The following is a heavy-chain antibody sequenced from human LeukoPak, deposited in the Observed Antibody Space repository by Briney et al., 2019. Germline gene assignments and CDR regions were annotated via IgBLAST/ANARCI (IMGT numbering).Heavy chain of an antibody. V-gene: IGHV1-18*01. CDR3: ARALRITGTSAQYYYYYGTDV. CDR1: GYTFTSYG. D-gene: IGHD1/OR15-1a*01. Sequence: ASVKVSCKASGYTFTSYGISWVRQAPGQGLEWMGWISAYNGNANYAQKLQGRVTMTTDTSTSTAYMELRSLRSDDTAVYYCARALRITGTSAQYYYYYGTDVWGRGTTVTVSS. J-gene: IGHJ6*02. CDR2: ISAYNGNA.